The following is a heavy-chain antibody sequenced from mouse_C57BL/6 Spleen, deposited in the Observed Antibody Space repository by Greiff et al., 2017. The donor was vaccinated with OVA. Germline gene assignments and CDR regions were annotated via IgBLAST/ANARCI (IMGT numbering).Heavy chain of an antibody. CDR3: ARGYSNYVRGWDY. D-gene: IGHD2-5*01. CDR2: INPSSGYT. J-gene: IGHJ2*01. V-gene: IGHV1-7*01. Sequence: QVHVRQSGAELAKPGASVKLSCKASGYTFTSYWMHWVKQRPGQGLEWIGYINPSSGYTKYNQKFKDKATLTADKSSSTAYMQLSSLTYEDSAVYYCARGYSNYVRGWDYWGQGTTLTVSS. CDR1: GYTFTSYW.